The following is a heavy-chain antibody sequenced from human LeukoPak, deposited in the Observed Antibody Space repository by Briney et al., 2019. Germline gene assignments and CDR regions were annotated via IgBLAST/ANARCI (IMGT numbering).Heavy chain of an antibody. V-gene: IGHV3-23*01. D-gene: IGHD6-13*01. CDR1: GFSFSSYA. J-gene: IGHJ6*02. Sequence: PGGSLRLSCAASGFSFSSYAMHWVRQAPGKGLEWVSAISGSGGSTYYADSVKGRFTISRDNSKNTLYLQMSSLRAEDTALYYCARGQPPSYYDMDVWGQGTTVTVSS. CDR2: ISGSGGST. CDR3: ARGQPPSYYDMDV.